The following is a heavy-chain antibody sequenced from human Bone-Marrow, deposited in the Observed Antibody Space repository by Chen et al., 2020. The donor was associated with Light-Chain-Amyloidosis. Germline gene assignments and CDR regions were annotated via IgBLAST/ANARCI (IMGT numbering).Heavy chain of an antibody. Sequence: QVQLQQWGAGLLKPSETLSLTCAVYGGSFSGYYWSWLRQPPGKGLEWIGEINHSGSTNYNPSLKSRVTISVDTSKDQFSLKLSSVTAADTAVYYCARAGRSITMVRGTPRDGQHGRTTRSPFDYWGQGTLVTVSS. V-gene: IGHV4-34*01. J-gene: IGHJ4*02. CDR1: GGSFSGYY. CDR3: ARAGRSITMVRGTPRDGQHGRTTRSPFDY. D-gene: IGHD3-10*01. CDR2: INHSGST.